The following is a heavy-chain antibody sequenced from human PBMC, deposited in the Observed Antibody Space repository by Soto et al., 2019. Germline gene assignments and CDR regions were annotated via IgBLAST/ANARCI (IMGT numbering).Heavy chain of an antibody. CDR1: GYKFTTYG. CDR3: ARGLGTNGLDV. J-gene: IGHJ6*02. V-gene: IGHV1-18*04. Sequence: HVQLLQSVAEVKKPGASVKVSCKASGYKFTTYGITWVRQAPGQGLEWLGGISTYNVNTDYAQNLQDRVTMTTETSTSTAYLEVRSLTSDDTAVYFCARGLGTNGLDVWGQGTTVTVSS. CDR2: ISTYNVNT. D-gene: IGHD7-27*01.